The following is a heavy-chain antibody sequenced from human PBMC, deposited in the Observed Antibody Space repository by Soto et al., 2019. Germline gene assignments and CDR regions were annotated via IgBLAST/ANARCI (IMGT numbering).Heavy chain of an antibody. V-gene: IGHV4-34*01. J-gene: IGHJ4*02. CDR1: GGSFSGYY. Sequence: SETLSLTCAVYGGSFSGYYWSWIRQPPGKGLEWIGEINHSGSTNYNPSLKSRVTISVDTSKNQFSLKLSSVTAADTAVYYCARGKYNRYCSSTSCSMRHFDYWGQGTLVTVSS. CDR3: ARGKYNRYCSSTSCSMRHFDY. CDR2: INHSGST. D-gene: IGHD2-2*01.